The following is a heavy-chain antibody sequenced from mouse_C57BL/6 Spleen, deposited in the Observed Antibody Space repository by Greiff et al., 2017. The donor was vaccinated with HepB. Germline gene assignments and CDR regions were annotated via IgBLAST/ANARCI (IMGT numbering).Heavy chain of an antibody. D-gene: IGHD2-4*01. Sequence: EVKLVESGGGLVQPGGSLKLSCAASGFTFSDYYMYWVRQTPGKRLEWVAYISNGGGSTYYPDTVKGRFTISRDNAKNTLYLQMSRLKSEDTAMYYCARRNYYDYAMDYWGQGTSVTVSS. CDR3: ARRNYYDYAMDY. J-gene: IGHJ4*01. CDR1: GFTFSDYY. V-gene: IGHV5-12*01. CDR2: ISNGGGST.